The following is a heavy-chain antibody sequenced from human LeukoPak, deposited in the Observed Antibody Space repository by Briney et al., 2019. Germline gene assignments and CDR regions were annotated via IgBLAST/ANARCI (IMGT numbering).Heavy chain of an antibody. CDR3: ARVYYCSSTSCYPYYFDY. CDR2: IYPGDSDT. D-gene: IGHD2-2*01. Sequence: GESLKISCKSSGYSFTSYWIGWVRQMPGKGLEWMGIIYPGDSDTRYSPSFQGQVTISADKSISTAYLQWSSLKASDTAMYYCARVYYCSSTSCYPYYFDYWGQGTLVTVSS. CDR1: GYSFTSYW. V-gene: IGHV5-51*01. J-gene: IGHJ4*02.